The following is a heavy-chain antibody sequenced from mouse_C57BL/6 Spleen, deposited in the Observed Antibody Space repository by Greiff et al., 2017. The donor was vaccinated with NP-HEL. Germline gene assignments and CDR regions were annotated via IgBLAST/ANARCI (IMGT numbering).Heavy chain of an antibody. CDR2: VYPYNGGT. D-gene: IGHD1-1*01. CDR3: AGYYYGSSYLFAY. V-gene: IGHV1-36*01. CDR1: GFTFTDYY. J-gene: IGHJ3*01. Sequence: EVQLQQSGPVLVKPGPSVKISCKASGFTFTDYYMHWVKQSHGKSHEWIGLVYPYNGGTSYNQKFKGKATLTVDTSSSTAYMELNSLTSEDSAVYYCAGYYYGSSYLFAYWGQGTLVTVSA.